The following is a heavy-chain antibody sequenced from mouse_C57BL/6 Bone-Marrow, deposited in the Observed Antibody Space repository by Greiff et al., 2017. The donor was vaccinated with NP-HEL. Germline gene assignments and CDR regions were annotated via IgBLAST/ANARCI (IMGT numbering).Heavy chain of an antibody. J-gene: IGHJ1*03. CDR1: GYTFTSYW. CDR3: AIRGYYGSSYYWYFDV. D-gene: IGHD1-1*01. CDR2: INPNSGST. Sequence: QVQLQQPGAELVKPGASVKLSCKASGYTFTSYWMHWVKQRPGQGLEWIGMINPNSGSTNYNEKFKSKATLTVDKSSSTAYMQLSSLTSEDSAVYYCAIRGYYGSSYYWYFDVWGTGTTVTVSS. V-gene: IGHV1-64*01.